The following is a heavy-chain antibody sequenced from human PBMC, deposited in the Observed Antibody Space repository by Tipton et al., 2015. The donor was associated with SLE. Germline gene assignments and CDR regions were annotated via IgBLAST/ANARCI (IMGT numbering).Heavy chain of an antibody. V-gene: IGHV4-59*01. J-gene: IGHJ6*03. CDR2: IYYSGST. CDR1: GGSISSYY. D-gene: IGHD3-22*01. CDR3: ARASYDDSSGYPMDYYYYMDV. Sequence: TLSLTCTVSGGSISSYYWSWIRQPPGKGLEWIWYIYYSGSTNYNPSLKSRVTISVDTSKNQFSLKLSSVTAADTAVYYCARASYDDSSGYPMDYYYYMDVWGKGTTVTVSS.